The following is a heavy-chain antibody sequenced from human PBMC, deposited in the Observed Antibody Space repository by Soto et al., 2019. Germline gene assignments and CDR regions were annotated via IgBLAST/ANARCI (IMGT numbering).Heavy chain of an antibody. D-gene: IGHD3-10*01. CDR3: ARKSDALWFGEERTFDI. J-gene: IGHJ3*02. V-gene: IGHV4-39*01. CDR1: GGSISSSSYY. Sequence: QLQLQESGPGLVKPSETLSLTCTVSGGSISSSSYYWGWIRQPPGKGLEWIGSIYYSGSTYYNPSLKSRFTISVDTSKNQCSMKLSSVTAADTAVYYCARKSDALWFGEERTFDIWGQGTMVTVSS. CDR2: IYYSGST.